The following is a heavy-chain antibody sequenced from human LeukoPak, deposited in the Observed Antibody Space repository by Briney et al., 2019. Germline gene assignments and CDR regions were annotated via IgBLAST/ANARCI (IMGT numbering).Heavy chain of an antibody. CDR1: GFTFSSYW. J-gene: IGHJ4*02. V-gene: IGHV3-74*01. D-gene: IGHD1-26*01. Sequence: GGSLRLSCVASGFTFSSYWMHWVRQAPGRGLVWVSRIRPDESGSTYAGSVKGRFTISRDNAKNTLYLQMNSLRVEDTAVYYCTRAGLMGAADCWGQGTLVTVSS. CDR2: IRPDESGS. CDR3: TRAGLMGAADC.